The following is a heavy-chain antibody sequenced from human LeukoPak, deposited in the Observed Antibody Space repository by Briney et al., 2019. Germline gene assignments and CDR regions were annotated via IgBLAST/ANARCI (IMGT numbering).Heavy chain of an antibody. CDR2: ISDSGGST. Sequence: GGSLRLSCAASGFTFSSYAMSWVRQAPGKGLEWVSAISDSGGSTYDADSVKGRFTISRDNSKNTLYLQMNSLRAEDTAVYYCAKDTSIGRYCTNGVCSPFDYWGQGTLATVSS. CDR3: AKDTSIGRYCTNGVCSPFDY. V-gene: IGHV3-23*01. CDR1: GFTFSSYA. D-gene: IGHD2-8*01. J-gene: IGHJ4*02.